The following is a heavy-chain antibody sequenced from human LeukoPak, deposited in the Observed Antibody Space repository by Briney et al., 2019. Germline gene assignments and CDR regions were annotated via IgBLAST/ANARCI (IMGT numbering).Heavy chain of an antibody. D-gene: IGHD1/OR15-1a*01. CDR2: INHSGST. Sequence: PSETLSLTCAVYGGSFSGYYWSWIRQPPGKGLEWIGEINHSGSTNYNPSLKSRVTISVDTSKNQFSLKLSSVTAADTAVYYCARGSMNNQFHGFDPWGQGTLVTVSS. V-gene: IGHV4-34*01. CDR3: ARGSMNNQFHGFDP. J-gene: IGHJ5*02. CDR1: GGSFSGYY.